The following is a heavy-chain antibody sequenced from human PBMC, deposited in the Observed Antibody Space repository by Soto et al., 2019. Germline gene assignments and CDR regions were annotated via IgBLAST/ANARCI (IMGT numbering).Heavy chain of an antibody. V-gene: IGHV4-30-4*01. Sequence: SETLSLTCNVSCGSISSGDYYWSWIRQPPGKGLEWIGYIYYSGSTYYNPSLKSRVTISVDTSKNQFSLKLSSVTAADTAVYYCARERNRAPRYNWFDPWGQGTLVTVSS. D-gene: IGHD1-26*01. CDR1: CGSISSGDYY. J-gene: IGHJ5*02. CDR2: IYYSGST. CDR3: ARERNRAPRYNWFDP.